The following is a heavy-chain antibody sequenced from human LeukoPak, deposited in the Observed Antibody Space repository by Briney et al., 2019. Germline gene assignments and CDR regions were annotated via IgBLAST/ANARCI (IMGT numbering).Heavy chain of an antibody. CDR3: AAERVGATLGAFDI. CDR1: GFTFTSSA. Sequence: GASVKVSCKASGFTFTSSAMQWVRQARGQRLEWIGWIVVGSGNTNYAQKFQERVTITGDMSTSTAYMELSSLRSEDTAVYYCAAERVGATLGAFDIWGQGTMVTVSS. CDR2: IVVGSGNT. V-gene: IGHV1-58*02. D-gene: IGHD1-26*01. J-gene: IGHJ3*02.